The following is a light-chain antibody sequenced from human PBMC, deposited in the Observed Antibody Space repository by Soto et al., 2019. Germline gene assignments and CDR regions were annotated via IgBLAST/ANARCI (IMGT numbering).Light chain of an antibody. CDR1: SSDVGGYNY. CDR3: SSYTSSSLLV. Sequence: QSVLTQPASVSGSPGQSITISYTGTSSDVGGYNYVSWYQQHPGKAPKLMIYEVSNRPSGVSNRFSGSKSGNTASLTISGLQAEDEADYYCSSYTSSSLLVFGTGTKVTVL. CDR2: EVS. V-gene: IGLV2-14*01. J-gene: IGLJ1*01.